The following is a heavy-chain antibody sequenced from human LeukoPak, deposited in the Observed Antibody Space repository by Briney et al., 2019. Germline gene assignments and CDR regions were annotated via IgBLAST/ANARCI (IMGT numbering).Heavy chain of an antibody. D-gene: IGHD3-10*01. Sequence: PGGSLRLSCAASGLTFSGYSMNWVRQAPGKGLEWVSYISSSSSAIYYADSVKGRFTISRDNSKNTLYLQMDSLRAEDTAVYYCAKEGPMVRGVIIRPELLYYFDYWGQGTLVTVSS. V-gene: IGHV3-48*01. J-gene: IGHJ4*02. CDR1: GLTFSGYS. CDR2: ISSSSSAI. CDR3: AKEGPMVRGVIIRPELLYYFDY.